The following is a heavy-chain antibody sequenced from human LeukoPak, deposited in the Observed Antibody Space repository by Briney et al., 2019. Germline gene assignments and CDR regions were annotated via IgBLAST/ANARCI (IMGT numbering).Heavy chain of an antibody. D-gene: IGHD5-18*01. CDR2: IYYSGST. V-gene: IGHV4-59*01. CDR3: AREGKAMVNFPYYYYYGMDV. J-gene: IGHJ6*02. Sequence: SETLSLTCTVSGGSISSYYWSWIRQPPGKGLEWIGYIYYSGSTNYKPSLKSRVTISVDTSKNQFSLKLSSVTAADTAVYYCAREGKAMVNFPYYYYYGMDVWGQGTTVTVSS. CDR1: GGSISSYY.